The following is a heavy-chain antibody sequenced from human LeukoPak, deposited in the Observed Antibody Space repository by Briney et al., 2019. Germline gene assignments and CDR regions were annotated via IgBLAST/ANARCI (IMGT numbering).Heavy chain of an antibody. D-gene: IGHD3-22*01. CDR3: ASSVSSGYYSSGDYYYYYMDV. CDR2: IYYSGST. J-gene: IGHJ6*03. V-gene: IGHV4-59*01. Sequence: SETLSLTCTVSGGSISSYYWSWIRQPPGKGLEWIGYIYYSGSTNYNPSLKSRVTISVDTSKNQFSLKLSSVTAADTAVYYCASSVSSGYYSSGDYYYYYMDVWGKGTTVTVSS. CDR1: GGSISSYY.